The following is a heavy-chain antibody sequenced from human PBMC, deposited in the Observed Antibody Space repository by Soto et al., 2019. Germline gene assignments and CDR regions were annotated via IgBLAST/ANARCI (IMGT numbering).Heavy chain of an antibody. V-gene: IGHV4-59*01. Sequence: SETLSLTCTVSGGSISSYCWSWIRQPPGKGLEWIGYIYYSGSTNYNPSLKSRVTISVDTSKNQFSLKLSSVTAADTAVYYCARGAVTNFDYWGQGTLVTVSS. J-gene: IGHJ4*02. CDR2: IYYSGST. CDR1: GGSISSYC. CDR3: ARGAVTNFDY. D-gene: IGHD4-17*01.